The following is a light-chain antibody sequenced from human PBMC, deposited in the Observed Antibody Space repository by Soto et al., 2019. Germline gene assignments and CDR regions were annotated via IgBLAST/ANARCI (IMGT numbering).Light chain of an antibody. CDR3: RQRSNWPVT. Sequence: EIVLTQSPGPLSLSPGERATLSCRASQGVSSYLAWYQQKPGQAPRLLIYDASTSATGISARLSGCGSGTDFALTISSLEHEDFAVYYSRQRSNWPVTFGQGTKVDVK. CDR1: QGVSSY. V-gene: IGKV3-11*01. J-gene: IGKJ1*01. CDR2: DAS.